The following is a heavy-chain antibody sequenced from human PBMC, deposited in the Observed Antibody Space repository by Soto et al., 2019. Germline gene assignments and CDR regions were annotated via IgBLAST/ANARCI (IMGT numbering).Heavy chain of an antibody. J-gene: IGHJ5*02. CDR2: FDPEDGET. V-gene: IGHV1-24*01. CDR3: ATAFRCSSTSCYALSYCFHP. CDR1: GYTLTELS. Sequence: VKVSCKVSGYTLTELSMHWVRQAPGKGHEWMGGFDPEDGETIYAQKFQGRVTMTEDTSTDTAYMELSSLRSEDTAVYYCATAFRCSSTSCYALSYCFHPWGQGTLVNVSS. D-gene: IGHD2-2*01.